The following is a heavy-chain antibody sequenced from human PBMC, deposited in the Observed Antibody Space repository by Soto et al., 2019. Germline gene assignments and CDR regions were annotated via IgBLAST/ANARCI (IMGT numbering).Heavy chain of an antibody. Sequence: SETLSLTCTVSGGSISSSSYYWGWIRQPPGKGLEWIGSIYYSGSTYYNPSLKSRVTISVDTSKNQFSMKLSSVTAADTAVYYCARGNAFDIWGQGTMVTVSS. CDR3: ARGNAFDI. CDR2: IYYSGST. V-gene: IGHV4-39*01. D-gene: IGHD1-1*01. J-gene: IGHJ3*02. CDR1: GGSISSSSYY.